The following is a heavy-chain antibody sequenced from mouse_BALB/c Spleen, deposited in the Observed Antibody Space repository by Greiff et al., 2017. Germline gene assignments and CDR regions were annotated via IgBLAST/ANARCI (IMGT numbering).Heavy chain of an antibody. Sequence: EVKLVESGGGLVKPGGSLKLSCAASGFTFSSYAMSWVRQTPEKRLEWVASISSGGSTYYPDSVKGRFTISRDNARNILYLQMSSLRSEDTAMYYCAREGDGILDYWGQGTTLTVSS. CDR2: ISSGGST. J-gene: IGHJ2*01. V-gene: IGHV5-6-5*01. CDR3: AREGDGILDY. D-gene: IGHD2-3*01. CDR1: GFTFSSYA.